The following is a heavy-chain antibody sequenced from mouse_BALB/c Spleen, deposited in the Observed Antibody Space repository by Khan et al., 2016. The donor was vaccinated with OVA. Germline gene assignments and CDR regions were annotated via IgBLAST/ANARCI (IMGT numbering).Heavy chain of an antibody. V-gene: IGHV3-2*02. CDR2: ISYSGST. J-gene: IGHJ4*01. CDR1: GYSITSDYA. Sequence: EVELVESGPGLVKPSQSLSLTCTVTGYSITSDYAWNWIRQFPGNKLEWMGYISYSGSTRYNPSLKSRISITRDTSKNQFFLQLNSVTTEDTATYYCARRGDGYYGAMDYWGQGTSVTVSS. CDR3: ARRGDGYYGAMDY. D-gene: IGHD2-3*01.